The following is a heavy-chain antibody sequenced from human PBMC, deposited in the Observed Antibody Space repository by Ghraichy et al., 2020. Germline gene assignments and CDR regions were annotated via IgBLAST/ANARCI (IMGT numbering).Heavy chain of an antibody. J-gene: IGHJ3*02. CDR3: ARDHKSMGGLI. D-gene: IGHD2/OR15-2a*01. CDR1: GFTFSSYW. Sequence: GGSLRLSCAASGFTFSSYWMSWVRQAPGKGLEWVANIKRDGSEKYYVDSVKGRFTVSRDNAKNSLYLQMNSLRAEDTTVYYCARDHKSMGGLIWGQGTMVTVSS. V-gene: IGHV3-7*01. CDR2: IKRDGSEK.